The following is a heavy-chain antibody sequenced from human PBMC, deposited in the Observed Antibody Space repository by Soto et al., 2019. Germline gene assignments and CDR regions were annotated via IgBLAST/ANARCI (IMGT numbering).Heavy chain of an antibody. J-gene: IGHJ6*02. CDR1: GFTFSSYD. D-gene: IGHD3-9*01. CDR2: IGTAGDT. V-gene: IGHV3-13*01. CDR3: ARAGSYDILTGYYYYGMDV. Sequence: EVQLVESGGGLVQPGGSLRLSCAASGFTFSSYDMHWVRQATGKGLEWVSAIGTAGDTYYPGSVKGRFTISRENAKNSLYLQMNSLRAGDTAVYYCARAGSYDILTGYYYYGMDVWGQGTTVTVSS.